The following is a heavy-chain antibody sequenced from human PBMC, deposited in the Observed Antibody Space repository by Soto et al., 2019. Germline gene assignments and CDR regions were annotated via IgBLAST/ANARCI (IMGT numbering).Heavy chain of an antibody. CDR2: IYYSGST. J-gene: IGHJ4*02. CDR3: VRPYGDYVFDY. Sequence: SETLSLTCTVSRCSLSRYYWSWIRQPPGKGMEWIGYIYYSGSTNYNPSLKSRVTISVDTSKNQFSLKLSSVTAAETTVYYCVRPYGDYVFDYSGKGTLVTVSS. D-gene: IGHD4-17*01. V-gene: IGHV4-59*01. CDR1: RCSLSRYY.